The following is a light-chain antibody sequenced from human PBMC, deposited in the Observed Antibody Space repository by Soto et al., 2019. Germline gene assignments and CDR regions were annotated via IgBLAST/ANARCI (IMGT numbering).Light chain of an antibody. J-gene: IGLJ1*01. CDR1: SSDLGGYNY. CDR2: EVT. CDR3: NSFTDSSLYV. V-gene: IGLV2-14*01. Sequence: QLVLTQPASVSGSLGQSITISCTGTSSDLGGYNYVSWYQQHPGKAPRLVIYEVTNRPSGVSNRFSGSKSGNTASLTISGLQAEDEADYYCNSFTDSSLYVFGTGTKVTVL.